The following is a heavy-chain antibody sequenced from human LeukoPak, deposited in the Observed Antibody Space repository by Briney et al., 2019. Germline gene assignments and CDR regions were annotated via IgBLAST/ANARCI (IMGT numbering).Heavy chain of an antibody. CDR1: GFSVSNNY. Sequence: GGSLRLSCAASGFSVSNNYLSWVRQPPGKGLEWVANINQDGSEKYYVDSVTGRFTISRDNARKSLYLQMNSLSAEDTAVYYCTREEGGSYYRYWGQETLVTVSS. J-gene: IGHJ4*02. CDR3: TREEGGSYYRY. CDR2: INQDGSEK. V-gene: IGHV3-7*03. D-gene: IGHD1-26*01.